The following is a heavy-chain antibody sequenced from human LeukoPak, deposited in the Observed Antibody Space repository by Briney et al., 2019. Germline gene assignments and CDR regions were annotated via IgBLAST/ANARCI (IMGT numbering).Heavy chain of an antibody. CDR1: GGTFSSYA. Sequence: SVKVSCKASGGTFSSYAISWVRQAPGQGLEWMGRIIPSLGIANYAQKFQGRVTITADKSTRTAYMELSSLRSEDTAVYYCASGIPGTPYWFDPWGQGTLVTVSS. CDR3: ASGIPGTPYWFDP. CDR2: IIPSLGIA. J-gene: IGHJ5*02. V-gene: IGHV1-69*04. D-gene: IGHD1-7*01.